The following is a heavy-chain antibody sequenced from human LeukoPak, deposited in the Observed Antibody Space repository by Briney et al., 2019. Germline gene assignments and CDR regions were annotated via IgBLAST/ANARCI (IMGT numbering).Heavy chain of an antibody. CDR3: AKDGESGIQWTQGYFDY. CDR2: IRYDGSNK. CDR1: GFSFSDYA. J-gene: IGHJ4*02. V-gene: IGHV3-30*02. D-gene: IGHD1-1*01. Sequence: PGGSLSLPGAASGFSFSDYAIYGVRQTPGKGLEWVALIRYDGSNKIYADSVKGRFTISRDNSYNTVYLQMTGLRAEDTAVYYCAKDGESGIQWTQGYFDYWGQGTLVTVSS.